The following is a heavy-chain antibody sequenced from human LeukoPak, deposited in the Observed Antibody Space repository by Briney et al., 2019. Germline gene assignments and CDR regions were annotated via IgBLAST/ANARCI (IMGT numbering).Heavy chain of an antibody. V-gene: IGHV3-30-3*01. D-gene: IGHD6-13*01. Sequence: PGGSLRLSCAASGFTFSSYAMHWVRQAPGKGLEWVAVISYDGSNKYYADSVKGRFTISRDNSKNTLYLQMNSLRAEDTAVYYCARDFIGSSWYGFSREGFDYWGQGTLVTVSS. J-gene: IGHJ4*02. CDR3: ARDFIGSSWYGFSREGFDY. CDR1: GFTFSSYA. CDR2: ISYDGSNK.